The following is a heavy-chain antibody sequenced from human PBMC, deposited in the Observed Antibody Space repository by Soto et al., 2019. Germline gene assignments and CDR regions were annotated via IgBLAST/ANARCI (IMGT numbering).Heavy chain of an antibody. CDR2: IYYAGTT. CDR1: DGSISPNY. CDR3: ARLGAYYQALDS. D-gene: IGHD3-22*01. V-gene: IGHV4-59*08. J-gene: IGHJ4*02. Sequence: QVQLQESGPGLVKPSETLSLRCTVSDGSISPNYWTWIRQPPGKGLEWIGYIYYAGTTTYNPSLKSRVXXXVXXSKNEVSLKLPSVTAADTAVYYCARLGAYYQALDSWGQGTLVTVSS.